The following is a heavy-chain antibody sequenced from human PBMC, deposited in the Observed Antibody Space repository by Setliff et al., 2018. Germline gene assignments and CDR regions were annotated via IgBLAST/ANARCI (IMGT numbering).Heavy chain of an antibody. CDR3: ARFRYSYDQYGMDV. Sequence: LSLTCSVSGGSISTHRWSWIRQPPGKGLEWIGSINYSGTTHYNPSLKGRGTISVDTSKNQFSLKLSSVTAADTAVYYCARFRYSYDQYGMDVWGQGTTVTVSS. D-gene: IGHD5-18*01. J-gene: IGHJ6*02. CDR1: GGSISTHR. CDR2: INYSGTT. V-gene: IGHV4-59*11.